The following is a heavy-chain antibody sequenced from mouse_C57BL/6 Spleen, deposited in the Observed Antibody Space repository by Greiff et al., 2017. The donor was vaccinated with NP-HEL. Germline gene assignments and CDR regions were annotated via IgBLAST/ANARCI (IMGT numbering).Heavy chain of an antibody. CDR1: GYTFTSYW. CDR3: ARSGDDGSSYEGYAMDD. J-gene: IGHJ4*01. D-gene: IGHD1-1*01. V-gene: IGHV1-64*01. CDR2: IHPNSVST. Sequence: QVQLQQPGAELVKPGASVKLSCKASGYTFTSYWMHWVKQRPGQGLEWIGMIHPNSVSTNYNEKFKSKATLTVDKTSSTAYMKISSLTSEDTTVYYCARSGDDGSSYEGYAMDDWGQGTSVTVSS.